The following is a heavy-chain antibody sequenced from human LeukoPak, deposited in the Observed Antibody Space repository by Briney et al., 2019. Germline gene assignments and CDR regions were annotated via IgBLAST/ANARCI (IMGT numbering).Heavy chain of an antibody. V-gene: IGHV4-59*01. CDR3: ARVPHYYDSSGYYYFDY. Sequence: SETLSLTCPVSGGSISSYYWSWIRQPPGKGLEWVGYIYYSGSTNYNPSLKSRVTISLDTSKNQFSLKLSSVTAADTAVYYCARVPHYYDSSGYYYFDYWGQGTLVTVSS. D-gene: IGHD3-22*01. CDR1: GGSISSYY. CDR2: IYYSGST. J-gene: IGHJ4*02.